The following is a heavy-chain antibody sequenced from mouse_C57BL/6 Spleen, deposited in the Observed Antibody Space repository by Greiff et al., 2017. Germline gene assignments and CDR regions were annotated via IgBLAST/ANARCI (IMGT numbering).Heavy chain of an antibody. D-gene: IGHD1-1*01. CDR2: INPNNGGT. V-gene: IGHV1-26*01. Sequence: EVQLQQSGPELVKPGASVKISCKASGYTFTDYYMNWVKQSHGKSLEWIGDINPNNGGTSYNQKFKGKATLTVDKSSSTAYMELRSLTSEDSAVYYCARVGYGSPDYWGQGTTLTVSS. J-gene: IGHJ2*01. CDR1: GYTFTDYY. CDR3: ARVGYGSPDY.